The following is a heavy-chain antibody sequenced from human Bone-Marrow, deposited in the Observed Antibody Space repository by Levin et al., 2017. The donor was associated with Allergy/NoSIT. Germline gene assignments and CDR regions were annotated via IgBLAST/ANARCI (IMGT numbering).Heavy chain of an antibody. CDR2: IKAGGDET. J-gene: IGHJ4*02. CDR3: AKSVADVWSGYVL. Sequence: GGSLRLSCAGSGFTFSGYAISWVRQAPGKGLDWVAAIKAGGDETYYAASVQGRFTISRDNSKSTAYLHMSSLKGEDAATYYCAKSVADVWSGYVLWGQGTLVAVSS. V-gene: IGHV3-23*01. D-gene: IGHD3-3*01. CDR1: GFTFSGYA.